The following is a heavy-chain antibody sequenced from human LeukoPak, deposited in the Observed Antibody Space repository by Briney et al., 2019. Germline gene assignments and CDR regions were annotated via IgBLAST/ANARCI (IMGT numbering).Heavy chain of an antibody. J-gene: IGHJ4*02. CDR1: GFTFSNAW. CDR3: TTEAWFGESYYFDY. Sequence: GGSLRLSCAASGFTFSNAWMSWVRQAPGKGLEWVGRIKSKTDGGTTDYAAPVKGRFTISRDDSKNTLYLQMNSLKTEDTAVYYCTTEAWFGESYYFDYWGQETLVTVSS. D-gene: IGHD3-10*01. CDR2: IKSKTDGGTT. V-gene: IGHV3-15*01.